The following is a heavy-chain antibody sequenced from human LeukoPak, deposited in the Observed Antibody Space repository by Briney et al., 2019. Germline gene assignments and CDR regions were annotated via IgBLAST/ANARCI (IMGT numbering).Heavy chain of an antibody. CDR3: ARAACGGGSCYRYYFDY. J-gene: IGHJ4*02. V-gene: IGHV1-46*01. CDR2: INPSGGST. D-gene: IGHD2-15*01. CDR1: GYTFTSYY. Sequence: ASVKVSCKASGYTFTSYYMHWVRQAPGQGLEWMGIINPSGGSTSYAQKFQGRVTMTRDTSTSTVYMELSSLRSEDTAVYYCARAACGGGSCYRYYFDYWGQGPLVTVSS.